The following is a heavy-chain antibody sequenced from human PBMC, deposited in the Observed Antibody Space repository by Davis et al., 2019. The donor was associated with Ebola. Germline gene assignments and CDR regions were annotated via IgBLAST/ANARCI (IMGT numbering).Heavy chain of an antibody. D-gene: IGHD3-10*01. Sequence: MPSETLSLTCTVSGGSISSSSYYWGWIRQPPGKGLEWIGSIYYSGSTYYNPSLKSRVTISVDTSKNQFSLKLSSVTAADTAVYYCAKYDYGSGSFDYWGQGTLVTVSS. V-gene: IGHV4-39*01. CDR2: IYYSGST. CDR3: AKYDYGSGSFDY. J-gene: IGHJ4*02. CDR1: GGSISSSSYY.